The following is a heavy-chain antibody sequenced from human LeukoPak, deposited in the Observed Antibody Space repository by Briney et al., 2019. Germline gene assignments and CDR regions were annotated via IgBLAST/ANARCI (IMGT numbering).Heavy chain of an antibody. J-gene: IGHJ5*02. D-gene: IGHD5-12*01. CDR2: ISSSGSTI. CDR3: ARGSQRVASQDNWFDP. CDR1: GFTFSSYE. Sequence: GGSLRLSCAASGFTFSSYEMNWVRQAPGKGLEWVSYISSSGSTIYYADSVKGRFTISRDNARNSLYLQMNSLRAEDTAVYYCARGSQRVASQDNWFDPWGQGTLVTVSS. V-gene: IGHV3-48*03.